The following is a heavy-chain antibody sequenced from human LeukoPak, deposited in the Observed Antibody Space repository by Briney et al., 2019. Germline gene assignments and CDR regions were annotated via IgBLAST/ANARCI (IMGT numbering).Heavy chain of an antibody. V-gene: IGHV4-34*01. Sequence: SETLSLTCAVYGGSFSGYYWSWIRQPPGKGLEWFGEINHSGSTNYNPSLKSRFTISVDTSKNQFSLKLSSVTAADTAVYYCARSLWFGEYYFDYWGQGTLVTVSS. CDR2: INHSGST. CDR1: GGSFSGYY. CDR3: ARSLWFGEYYFDY. D-gene: IGHD3-10*01. J-gene: IGHJ4*02.